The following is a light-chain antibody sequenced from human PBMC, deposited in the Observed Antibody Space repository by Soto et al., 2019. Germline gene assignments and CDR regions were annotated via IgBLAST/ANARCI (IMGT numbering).Light chain of an antibody. V-gene: IGKV3-20*01. CDR3: QQYGTSPLT. CDR2: GAS. Sequence: PGESATLSCTASRMVPANSLAWYQQKPGQAPRLLMFGASGRATGTPPRFSGRGSGTDFTLTISRLEPEDFAVYYCQQYGTSPLTFGGGTKVDI. J-gene: IGKJ4*01. CDR1: RMVPANS.